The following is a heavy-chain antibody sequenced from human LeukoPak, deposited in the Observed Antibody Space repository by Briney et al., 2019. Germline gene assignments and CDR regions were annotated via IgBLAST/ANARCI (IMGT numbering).Heavy chain of an antibody. CDR3: ARDRPLTTVTTSWFFDY. V-gene: IGHV3-33*08. D-gene: IGHD4-17*01. CDR2: IWYDGSNQ. J-gene: IGHJ4*02. CDR1: GFTFSSYG. Sequence: SGGSLRLSCAASGFTFSSYGMHWVRQAPGKGLEWVAVIWYDGSNQYYADSVKGRFTISRDNSKNTLYLQMNSLRAEDTAVYYCARDRPLTTVTTSWFFDYWGQGTLVTVSS.